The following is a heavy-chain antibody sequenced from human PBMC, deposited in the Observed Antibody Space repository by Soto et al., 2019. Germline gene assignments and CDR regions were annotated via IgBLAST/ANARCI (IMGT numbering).Heavy chain of an antibody. CDR1: GFTFSSYA. D-gene: IGHD2-15*01. CDR3: AKDHLAPPLKPQGYCSGGSCYGGSTGDAFDI. Sequence: GGSLRLSCAASGFTFSSYAMSWVRQAPGKGLEWVSAISGSGGSTYYADSVKGRFTISRENSKNTLYLKMNSLRAEDTAVYYCAKDHLAPPLKPQGYCSGGSCYGGSTGDAFDIWGQGTMVTVSS. CDR2: ISGSGGST. J-gene: IGHJ3*02. V-gene: IGHV3-23*01.